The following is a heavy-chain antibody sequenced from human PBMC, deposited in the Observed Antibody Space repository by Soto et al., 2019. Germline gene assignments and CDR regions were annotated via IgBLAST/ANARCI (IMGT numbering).Heavy chain of an antibody. J-gene: IGHJ3*02. Sequence: GGSLRLSCAASGFTFSNAWMSWVRQAPGKGLEWVGRIKSKTDGGTTDYAAPVKGRFTISRDDSKNTLYLQMNSLKTEDTAVYYCTTGRRITGTTYAFDIWGQGTMVTVSS. CDR3: TTGRRITGTTYAFDI. CDR1: GFTFSNAW. CDR2: IKSKTDGGTT. D-gene: IGHD1-7*01. V-gene: IGHV3-15*01.